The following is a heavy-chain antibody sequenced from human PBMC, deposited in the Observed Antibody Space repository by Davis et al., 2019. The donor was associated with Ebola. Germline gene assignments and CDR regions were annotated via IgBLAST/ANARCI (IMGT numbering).Heavy chain of an antibody. Sequence: GESLKISCEASGFTFDDHTMHWVRQVPGKGLEWVSLITWDGGTTHYEDSLQGRFITSRDNNENALYLQINTLRIEDTALYHCVRGGRTAGTLLDFWGPGTQVTVS. CDR3: VRGGRTAGTLLDF. CDR1: GFTFDDHT. CDR2: ITWDGGTT. D-gene: IGHD6-13*01. J-gene: IGHJ4*02. V-gene: IGHV3-43*01.